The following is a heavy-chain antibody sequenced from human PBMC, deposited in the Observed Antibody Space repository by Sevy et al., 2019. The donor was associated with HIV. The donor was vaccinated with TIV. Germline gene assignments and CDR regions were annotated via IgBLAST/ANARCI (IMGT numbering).Heavy chain of an antibody. CDR3: ARQLSYYDSLTGSQRGYWLDT. CDR2: VYNSGTT. D-gene: IGHD3-9*01. V-gene: IGHV4-39*01. Sequence: SETLSLTCTVSGGSISSSSQFWAWIRQSPGKGLEWIGNVYNSGTTEYNPSLKSRITISVDTSKNKFSLKLTSVTAAETAVHYCARQLSYYDSLTGSQRGYWLDTWGHGNLVTVSS. J-gene: IGHJ5*01. CDR1: GGSISSSSQF.